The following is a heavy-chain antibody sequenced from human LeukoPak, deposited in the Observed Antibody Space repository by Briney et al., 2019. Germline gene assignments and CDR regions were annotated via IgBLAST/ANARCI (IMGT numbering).Heavy chain of an antibody. V-gene: IGHV1-69*13. CDR3: ARQGTMVRGVLNWFDP. Sequence: SVKVSCKASGGTFSSYAISWVRQAPGQGLEWMGGIIPIFGTANYAQKFQGRVTITADESTSTAYMELSSLRSEDTAVYYCARQGTMVRGVLNWFDPWGQGTLVTVSS. J-gene: IGHJ5*02. CDR1: GGTFSSYA. D-gene: IGHD3-10*01. CDR2: IIPIFGTA.